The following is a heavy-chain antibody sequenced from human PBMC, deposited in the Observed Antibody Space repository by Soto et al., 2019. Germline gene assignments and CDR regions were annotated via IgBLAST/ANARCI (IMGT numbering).Heavy chain of an antibody. D-gene: IGHD2-15*01. CDR1: GGSFRGYY. CDR2: INHRGST. J-gene: IGHJ3*02. V-gene: IGHV4-34*01. Sequence: SEPLSLTCAVYGGSFRGYYWSWIRQPPGKGLEWIGEINHRGSTTDNPSLKRRVTTSGDTSKNQFSLTLSSVTAADTAVYYCARGRGVVVVVAATSVKAFDIWGQGTMVTVSS. CDR3: ARGRGVVVVVAATSVKAFDI.